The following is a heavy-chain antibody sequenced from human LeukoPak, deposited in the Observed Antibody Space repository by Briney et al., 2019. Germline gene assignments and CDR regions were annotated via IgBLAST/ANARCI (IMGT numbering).Heavy chain of an antibody. J-gene: IGHJ4*02. V-gene: IGHV3-74*01. Sequence: GGSLRLSCAVSGFTFSNYWMHWVRQAPGKGLVWVSRIDSDGSSTNYADSVKGRFTISRDNTKNTLYLQMNSLSAEDTAVYFCTRVGRPIYDYWGQGTLVTVSS. CDR3: TRVGRPIYDY. CDR1: GFTFSNYW. CDR2: IDSDGSST. D-gene: IGHD3-10*01.